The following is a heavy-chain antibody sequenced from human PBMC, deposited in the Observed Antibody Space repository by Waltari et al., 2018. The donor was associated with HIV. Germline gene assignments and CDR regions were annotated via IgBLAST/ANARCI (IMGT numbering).Heavy chain of an antibody. J-gene: IGHJ4*02. CDR1: GFTFSRFS. Sequence: EVELREAGGDLVAPGASLTLSCVTSGFTFSRFSLNWVRLRPQEGHVWVASLKSGRREGSYADPVKGRFTISRDDSTNTVFLHLDKLKVADTARYFCVRDDPGHAPIDYWGPGTLVTVSP. CDR2: LKSGRREG. V-gene: IGHV3-21*02. CDR3: VRDDPGHAPIDY.